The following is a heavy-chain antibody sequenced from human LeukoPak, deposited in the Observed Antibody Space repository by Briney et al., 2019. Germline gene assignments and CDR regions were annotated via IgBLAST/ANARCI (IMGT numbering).Heavy chain of an antibody. J-gene: IGHJ6*03. CDR3: ARTIFGAIRAPYYYYMDV. CDR2: IYHSGST. Sequence: SGTLSLTCTVSGGSISSSNWWSWVRQPPGKGLEWIGEIYHSGSTNYNPSLKSRVTISVDKSKNQFSLKLSSVTAADTAVYYCARTIFGAIRAPYYYYMDVWGKGTTVTVSS. CDR1: GGSISSSNW. D-gene: IGHD3-3*01. V-gene: IGHV4-4*02.